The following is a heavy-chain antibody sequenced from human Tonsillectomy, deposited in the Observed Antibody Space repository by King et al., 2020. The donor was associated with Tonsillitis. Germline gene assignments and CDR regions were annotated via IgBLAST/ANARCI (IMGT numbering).Heavy chain of an antibody. CDR2: ISGSGGST. CDR3: AGALPAIYFWSGSFDF. Sequence: VQLVESGGGLVQPGGSLRLSCAASGFIFSTYAMSWVRQAPGKGLEWVSAISGSGGSTHYADSVKGRFTVSRDNSKNTLYLQMNSLRAEDTAVYYCAGALPAIYFWSGSFDFWGQGTLVTVSS. J-gene: IGHJ4*02. D-gene: IGHD3-3*01. CDR1: GFIFSTYA. V-gene: IGHV3-23*04.